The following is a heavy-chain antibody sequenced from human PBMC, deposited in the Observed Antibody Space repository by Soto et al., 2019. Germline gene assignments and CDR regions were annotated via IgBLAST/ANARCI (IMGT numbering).Heavy chain of an antibody. Sequence: GGSMRLSCAASGFRFSDAWMTWVRQVPGRGLEWVGRIKSKARDGETDYAAAVKCRFTISRDDSKNTLYLQMHSLTAEDTAVYYCSTDGTNYGSCDYWGQGALVTVSS. CDR2: IKSKARDGET. CDR1: GFRFSDAW. CDR3: STDGTNYGSCDY. J-gene: IGHJ4*02. D-gene: IGHD1-1*01. V-gene: IGHV3-15*01.